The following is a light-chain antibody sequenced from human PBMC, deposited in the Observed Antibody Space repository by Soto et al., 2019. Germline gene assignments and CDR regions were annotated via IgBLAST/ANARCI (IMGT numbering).Light chain of an antibody. V-gene: IGLV6-57*04. J-gene: IGLJ1*01. CDR1: SGSIASNY. Sequence: NFMLTQPHSVSESPGKTVTISCTRSSGSIASNYVQWYQQRPGSAPTTVIFEDNERPSGVPDRFSGSIDSFSNSASLTISGLQAEDEGDYYCQSYDSSLSGYVFGTGTKLTVL. CDR3: QSYDSSLSGYV. CDR2: EDN.